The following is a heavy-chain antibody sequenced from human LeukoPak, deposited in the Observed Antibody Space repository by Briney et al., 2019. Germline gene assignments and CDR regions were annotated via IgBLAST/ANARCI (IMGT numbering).Heavy chain of an antibody. CDR1: GFTFSSYW. CDR2: ISTGGSST. J-gene: IGHJ4*02. Sequence: GGSLRLSCAAAGFTFSSYWMHWVRQTPGKRLVWVARISTGGSSTTCADSVKGRFTISRDNAKTTLYLQMHSLRAEDTAMYYCARGTQIFWGQGTLVTVSS. V-gene: IGHV3-74*01. D-gene: IGHD2/OR15-2a*01. CDR3: ARGTQIF.